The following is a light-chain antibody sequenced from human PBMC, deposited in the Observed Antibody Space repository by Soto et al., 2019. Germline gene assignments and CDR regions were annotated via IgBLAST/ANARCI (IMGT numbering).Light chain of an antibody. CDR3: QQRSNWPELT. CDR1: QSVSSN. J-gene: IGKJ4*01. V-gene: IGKV3-11*01. Sequence: EIVLTQSPATLSLSPGERATLSCRASQSVSSNLAGYQQKPGQAPRLLIYDASNRATGIPARFSGSGSGTDFTLPISSLEPEDFAVYYCQQRSNWPELTFGGGTKVEIK. CDR2: DAS.